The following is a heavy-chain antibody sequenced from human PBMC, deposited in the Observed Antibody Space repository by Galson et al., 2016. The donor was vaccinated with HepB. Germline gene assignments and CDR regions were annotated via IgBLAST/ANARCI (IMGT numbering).Heavy chain of an antibody. CDR3: ARASGGFAELSFDH. CDR2: IYYSGTT. CDR1: GYY. D-gene: IGHD3-10*01. Sequence: GYYWSWIRQHPGKGLEWIGFIYYSGTTYYNPSLKSRVTISVDTSMIQFSLKLSSVTAADTAVYYCARASGGFAELSFDHWGQGTLVTVSS. V-gene: IGHV4-31*02. J-gene: IGHJ4*02.